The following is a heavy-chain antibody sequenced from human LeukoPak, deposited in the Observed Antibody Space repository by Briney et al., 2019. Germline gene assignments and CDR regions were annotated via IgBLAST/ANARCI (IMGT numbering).Heavy chain of an antibody. CDR3: ARAGMTTVTTYNWFDP. CDR1: GGSISSSIYY. Sequence: SETLSLTCIVSGGSISSSIYYWAWVRQPPGKGLEWIGTVFYNGATQYSPSLRSRVTISIDTSTNQFSLKLTSVTAADTALYYCARAGMTTVTTYNWFDPWGQGTLVTVSS. J-gene: IGHJ5*02. CDR2: VFYNGAT. V-gene: IGHV4-39*07. D-gene: IGHD4-11*01.